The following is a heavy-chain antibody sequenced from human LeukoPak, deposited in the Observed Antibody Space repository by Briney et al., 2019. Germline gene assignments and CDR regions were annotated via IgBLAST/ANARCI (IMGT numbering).Heavy chain of an antibody. D-gene: IGHD3-16*01. J-gene: IGHJ4*02. Sequence: PGRSLRLSCAASGFTFSNYGMHWVRQAPGKGLEWVAFISYDGSNKYYADSVKGRFTISRDNSKNTLYLQMNSLRAEDTAVYYCASGGGGMVIGDYWGQGTLVTVSS. CDR2: ISYDGSNK. CDR3: ASGGGGMVIGDY. V-gene: IGHV3-30*03. CDR1: GFTFSNYG.